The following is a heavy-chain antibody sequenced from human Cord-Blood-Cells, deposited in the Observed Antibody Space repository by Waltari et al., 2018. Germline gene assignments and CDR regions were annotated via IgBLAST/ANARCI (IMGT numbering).Heavy chain of an antibody. J-gene: IGHJ4*02. CDR1: GGTSSSDT. Sequence: QVQLVQSGAEVKKPGSSVKVSCKASGGTSSSDTISWGRKAPGQGLEGMGGIIPVFGTANCAKRFQGRVTITADETTSTPYMERGSLRSEDTAVYYGARAGGGGVDYWGQGTLVTVSS. CDR3: ARAGGGGVDY. V-gene: IGHV1-69*01. D-gene: IGHD3-10*01. CDR2: IIPVFGTA.